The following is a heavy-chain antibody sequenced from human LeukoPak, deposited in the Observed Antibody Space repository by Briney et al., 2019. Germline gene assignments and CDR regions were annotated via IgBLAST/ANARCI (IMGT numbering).Heavy chain of an antibody. V-gene: IGHV4-59*01. CDR1: GGSLSSYY. CDR2: IYYSGST. J-gene: IGHJ4*02. Sequence: KPSGTLSLTCTVPGGSLSSYYWSWIRPPPGKGLEWVGDIYYSGSTNYNPSLKSRVTISVDTSKNQFSLKLSSVTAADTAVYYCARAGYCSSTSCYAGYFDYWGQGTLVTVSS. D-gene: IGHD2-2*01. CDR3: ARAGYCSSTSCYAGYFDY.